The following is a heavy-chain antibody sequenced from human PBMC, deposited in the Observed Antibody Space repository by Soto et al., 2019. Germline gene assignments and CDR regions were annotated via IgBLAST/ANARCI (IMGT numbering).Heavy chain of an antibody. D-gene: IGHD6-13*01. Sequence: GASVKVSCKASGYTFTSYCMHWVRQAPGQGLEWMGIINPSGGSTSYAQKFQGRVTMTRDTSTSTVYMELSSLRSEDTAVYYCAKGGLAAAGNYYYGMDVWGQGTTVTVSS. CDR1: GYTFTSYC. CDR2: INPSGGST. CDR3: AKGGLAAAGNYYYGMDV. V-gene: IGHV1-46*01. J-gene: IGHJ6*02.